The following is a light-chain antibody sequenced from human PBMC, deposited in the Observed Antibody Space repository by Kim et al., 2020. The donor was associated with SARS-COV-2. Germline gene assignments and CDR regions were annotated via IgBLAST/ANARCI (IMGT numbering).Light chain of an antibody. Sequence: TVLTSCTGGRSNIGSGYDVPCSLRLPVTAPDRLIYRTANRPSGVPDRFSGSESGTSASLAITGLQAEDEGDYYCQSYDSSLSGSVFGRGTKVTVL. V-gene: IGLV1-40*01. CDR2: RTA. CDR3: QSYDSSLSGSV. CDR1: RSNIGSGYD. J-gene: IGLJ3*02.